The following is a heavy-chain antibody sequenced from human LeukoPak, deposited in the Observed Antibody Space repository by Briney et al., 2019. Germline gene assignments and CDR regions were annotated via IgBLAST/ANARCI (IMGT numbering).Heavy chain of an antibody. CDR1: GYXFTSYW. CDR3: ARHGSSSWPVDY. J-gene: IGHJ4*02. Sequence: GESLKISCHGSGYXFTSYWIAWVRQMPGKGLEWMGMIYPGDSDTRYSPSFQGQVTISADKSISTAYLQWSSLKASDTAMYYCARHGSSSWPVDYWGQGTLVTVSS. D-gene: IGHD6-13*01. V-gene: IGHV5-51*01. CDR2: IYPGDSDT.